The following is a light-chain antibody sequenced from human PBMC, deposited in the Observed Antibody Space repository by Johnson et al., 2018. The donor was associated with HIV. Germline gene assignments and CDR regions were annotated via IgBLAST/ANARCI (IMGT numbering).Light chain of an antibody. CDR3: GTWDARLSVNV. V-gene: IGLV1-51*01. CDR2: DNN. Sequence: QSVLTQPPSVSAAPGQRVTISCSGSSCDIGNNYVSWYQQLPGTAPKLLIYDNNKRPSGIPDRFFGSKSGTSAPLDITGLQTGDEADYYCGTWDARLSVNVFGPGTKVTVL. CDR1: SCDIGNNY. J-gene: IGLJ1*01.